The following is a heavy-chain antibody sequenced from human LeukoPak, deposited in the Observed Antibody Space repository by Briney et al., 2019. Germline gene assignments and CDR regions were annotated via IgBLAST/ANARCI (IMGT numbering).Heavy chain of an antibody. CDR1: GGSISSGGYY. Sequence: PSETLSLTCTVSGGSISSGGYYWSWIRQHPGKGLEWIGYIYYSGSTYYNPSLKSRVTISEDTSKNQFSLKLSSVTAADTAVYYCASRIDYSYGIDYWDQGTLVTVSS. CDR3: ASRIDYSYGIDY. CDR2: IYYSGST. J-gene: IGHJ4*02. V-gene: IGHV4-31*03. D-gene: IGHD5-18*01.